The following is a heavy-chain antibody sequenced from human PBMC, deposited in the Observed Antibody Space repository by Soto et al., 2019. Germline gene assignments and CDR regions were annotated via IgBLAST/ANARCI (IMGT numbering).Heavy chain of an antibody. CDR3: TRDHHFDH. V-gene: IGHV3-21*01. CDR2: ISSRSIYI. CDR1: GFTFSDYS. Sequence: GGSLRLSCAASGFTFSDYSMNWVRQAPGKGLEWVSSISSRSIYIYYADSVKGRFTISRDNAKNSLSLQMNSLRAEDTAVYYCTRDHHFDHWGQGTLVTVSS. J-gene: IGHJ5*02.